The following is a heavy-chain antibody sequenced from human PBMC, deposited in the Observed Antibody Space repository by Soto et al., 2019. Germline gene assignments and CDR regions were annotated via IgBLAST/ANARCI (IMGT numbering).Heavy chain of an antibody. Sequence: PSETLSLTCTVSGGSISSSSYYWGWIRQPPGKGLEWIGSIYYSGSTYYNPSLKSRVTISVDTSKNQFSLKLSSVTAADTAVYYCASPGITGTTFDWFDPWGQGTLVTVSS. CDR3: ASPGITGTTFDWFDP. D-gene: IGHD1-7*01. CDR2: IYYSGST. V-gene: IGHV4-39*01. CDR1: GGSISSSSYY. J-gene: IGHJ5*02.